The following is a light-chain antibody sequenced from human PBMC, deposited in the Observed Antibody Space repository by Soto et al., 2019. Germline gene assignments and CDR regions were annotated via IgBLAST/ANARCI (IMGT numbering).Light chain of an antibody. Sequence: QSVLTQPPSVSGAPGQRVTISCSGTSSNIGADYNVNWYQQLPGKAPKLLIYGNANRPSGVPDRFSGSKSGTSASLAITGLQAEDEADYYCQSYDNSLSGLYVFGGGTKVTVL. CDR3: QSYDNSLSGLYV. CDR1: SSNIGADYN. CDR2: GNA. V-gene: IGLV1-40*01. J-gene: IGLJ1*01.